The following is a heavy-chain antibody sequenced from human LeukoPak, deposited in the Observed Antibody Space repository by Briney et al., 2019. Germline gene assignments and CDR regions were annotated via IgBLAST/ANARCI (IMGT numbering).Heavy chain of an antibody. CDR3: ARAHCSGGSCDYFDY. D-gene: IGHD2-15*01. J-gene: IGHJ4*02. V-gene: IGHV4-31*11. Sequence: KPSQTLSLTCAVSGTSISSGTYHWSWIRQHPGKGLEWIGYIFYSGVTYYNPSLKSRFTISVDTSKNQFSLKLNSVTAADTAVYYCARAHCSGGSCDYFDYWGQGTLVTVSS. CDR2: IFYSGVT. CDR1: GTSISSGTYH.